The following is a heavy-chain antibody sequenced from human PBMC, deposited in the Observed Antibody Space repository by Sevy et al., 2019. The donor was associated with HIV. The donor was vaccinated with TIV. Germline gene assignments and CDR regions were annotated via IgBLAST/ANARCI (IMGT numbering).Heavy chain of an antibody. CDR2: LKSDVYGGTV. D-gene: IGHD6-13*01. J-gene: IGHJ4*02. V-gene: IGHV3-49*04. Sequence: GGSLRLSCTASGFTFGDYCMSWVRQAPGKGLEWVAFLKSDVYGGTVDHAASVRGRFVISRDDSKTIAYLQMNDLKTEDTGAYYCTRWKAAQSTFEYWGQGALVTVSS. CDR1: GFTFGDYC. CDR3: TRWKAAQSTFEY.